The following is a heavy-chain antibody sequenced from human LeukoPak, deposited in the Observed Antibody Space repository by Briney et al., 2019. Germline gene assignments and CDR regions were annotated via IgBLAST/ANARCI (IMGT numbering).Heavy chain of an antibody. CDR1: SGSFSSGDYY. CDR2: IYYSGST. V-gene: IGHV4-30-4*08. CDR3: ANANRYCSDGSCHVPDAFDF. D-gene: IGHD2-15*01. J-gene: IGHJ3*01. Sequence: PSQTLSLTCTVSSGSFSSGDYYWSWIRQPPGKGREWIVYIYYSGSTYNNPSLKSRLTISVDTSKNQFSLKLSSVTAADTAVYSCANANRYCSDGSCHVPDAFDFWGQGTMVTVSS.